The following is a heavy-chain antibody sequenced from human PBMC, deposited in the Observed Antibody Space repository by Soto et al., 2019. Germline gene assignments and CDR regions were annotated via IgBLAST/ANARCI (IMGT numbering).Heavy chain of an antibody. CDR3: ARATIPYSSGYFDY. D-gene: IGHD6-19*01. V-gene: IGHV3-53*01. Sequence: GGSLRLSCAASGFTVSSNYMSWVRQAPGKGLEWVSVIYSGGRTYYADSVKGRFTISRDKSKNTLYLQMNSLRAEDTAVYYCARATIPYSSGYFDYWGQGTLVTVSS. CDR2: IYSGGRT. CDR1: GFTVSSNY. J-gene: IGHJ4*02.